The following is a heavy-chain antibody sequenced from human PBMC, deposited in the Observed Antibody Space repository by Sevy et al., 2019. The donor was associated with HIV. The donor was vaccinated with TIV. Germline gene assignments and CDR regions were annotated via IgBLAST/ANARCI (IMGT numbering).Heavy chain of an antibody. V-gene: IGHV2-5*02. D-gene: IGHD3-9*01. J-gene: IGHJ4*02. CDR1: GFSFTTSGVG. CDR3: AHRRSKGITITEFDY. CDR2: LYWDDDR. Sequence: SGPTLVNPTQTLTLTCTFSGFSFTTSGVGVGWIRQPPGKALEWLALLYWDDDRRYSPSLKSRLTITRDTSKDQVVLTMANMDPVDTGTYYCAHRRSKGITITEFDYWGQGALVTVSS.